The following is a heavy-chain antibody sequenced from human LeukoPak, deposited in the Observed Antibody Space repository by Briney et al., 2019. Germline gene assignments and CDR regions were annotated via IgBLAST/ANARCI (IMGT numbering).Heavy chain of an antibody. Sequence: GGSLRLSCGASGFTFSSYEMNWVRQAPGKGLEWVSYISSGGDAIYYADSVKGRFTISRDNAENSLSLQMNSLRAEDTAVYYCARGGTYLFYCGQGTLVTVSS. J-gene: IGHJ4*02. CDR2: ISSGGDAI. V-gene: IGHV3-48*03. D-gene: IGHD1-26*01. CDR3: ARGGTYLFY. CDR1: GFTFSSYE.